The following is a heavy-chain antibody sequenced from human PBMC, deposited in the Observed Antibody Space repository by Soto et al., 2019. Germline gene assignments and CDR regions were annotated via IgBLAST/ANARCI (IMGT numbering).Heavy chain of an antibody. J-gene: IGHJ6*03. V-gene: IGHV1-18*01. D-gene: IGHD1-26*01. CDR3: PRDGKIRFHYYMDV. CDR1: GYTFTSYG. Sequence: QVQLVQSGAEVKKPGASVKVSCKASGYTFTSYGISWVRQAPGQGLEWMGWISAYNGNTNYAQKLQGRVTMTTDTTTSNACMEQRSLRPDDTAVYYCPRDGKIRFHYYMDVWGKGTTVTVSS. CDR2: ISAYNGNT.